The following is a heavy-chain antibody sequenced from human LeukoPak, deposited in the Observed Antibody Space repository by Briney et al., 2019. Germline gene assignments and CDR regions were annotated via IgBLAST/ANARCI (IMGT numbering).Heavy chain of an antibody. CDR3: ARSITGTGWKYYFDH. Sequence: PGGSLRLTCTTSGFTFEDYAMTWVRQAPGKGLEWVGFIRSKDFGRTTEYAASVKSRFTVSRDDSRGIAYLQMNSLKSEDTATYYCARSITGTGWKYYFDHWGQGTLITVSS. V-gene: IGHV3-49*04. CDR2: IRSKDFGRTT. CDR1: GFTFEDYA. D-gene: IGHD1-14*01. J-gene: IGHJ4*02.